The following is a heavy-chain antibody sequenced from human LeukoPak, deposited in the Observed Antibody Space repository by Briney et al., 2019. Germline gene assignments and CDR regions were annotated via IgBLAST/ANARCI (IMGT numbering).Heavy chain of an antibody. J-gene: IGHJ5*02. Sequence: KPSQTLSLTCTVSGGSISSGGYYWSWIRQHPGKGLEWIGYIYYSGSTYYNPSLKSRVTISVDTSKNQFSLKLSSVTAADTAVYYCARVGAAAGLQGGWFDPWGQGTLVTVSS. D-gene: IGHD6-13*01. V-gene: IGHV4-31*03. CDR2: IYYSGST. CDR1: GGSISSGGYY. CDR3: ARVGAAAGLQGGWFDP.